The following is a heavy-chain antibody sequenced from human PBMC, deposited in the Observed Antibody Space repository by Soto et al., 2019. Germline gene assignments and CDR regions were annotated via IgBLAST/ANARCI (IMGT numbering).Heavy chain of an antibody. D-gene: IGHD3-22*01. CDR1: GFTFSSYG. Sequence: GGSLRLSCAASGFTFSSYGMHWVRQAPGKGLEWVAVISYDGSNKYYADSVKGRFTISRDNSKNTLYLQMNSLRAEDKAVYYCAKDHHYDSSGYSDYWGQGTLVTVSS. J-gene: IGHJ4*02. CDR2: ISYDGSNK. CDR3: AKDHHYDSSGYSDY. V-gene: IGHV3-30*18.